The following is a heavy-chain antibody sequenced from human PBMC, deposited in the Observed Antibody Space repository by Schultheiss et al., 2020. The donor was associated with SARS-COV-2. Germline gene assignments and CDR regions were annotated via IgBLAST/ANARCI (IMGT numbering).Heavy chain of an antibody. Sequence: ASVKVSCKASGYTFTSYGISWVRQAPGQGLEWIGWISAYNGNTNYAQKFQGRVTMTTDTSTSTAYMELRSLRSDDTAVYYCARDSGYYIIDDYWGQGTLVTVSS. V-gene: IGHV1-18*01. J-gene: IGHJ4*02. CDR3: ARDSGYYIIDDY. CDR1: GYTFTSYG. CDR2: ISAYNGNT. D-gene: IGHD3-22*01.